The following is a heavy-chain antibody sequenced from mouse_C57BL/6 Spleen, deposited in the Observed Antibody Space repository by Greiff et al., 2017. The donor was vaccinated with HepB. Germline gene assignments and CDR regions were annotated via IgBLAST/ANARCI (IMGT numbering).Heavy chain of an antibody. D-gene: IGHD2-4*01. CDR3: TINYDEY. J-gene: IGHJ2*01. CDR1: GFNIKDDY. CDR2: IDPENGDT. Sequence: EVKLQESGAELVRPGASVKLSCTASGFNIKDDYMHWVKQRPEQGLEWIGWIDPENGDTEYASKFQGKATITADTSSNTAYLQLSSLTSEDTAVYYCTINYDEYWGQGTTLTVSS. V-gene: IGHV14-4*01.